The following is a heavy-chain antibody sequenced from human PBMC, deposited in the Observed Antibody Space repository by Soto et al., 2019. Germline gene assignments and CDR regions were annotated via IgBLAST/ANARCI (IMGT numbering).Heavy chain of an antibody. J-gene: IGHJ5*02. Sequence: PSETLSLTCGVYGGSFSGYYWSWIRQPPGKGLEWIGEVSHSGRVNANPSLKSRLTISVDTSKKQFSLKLISVTAADTAVYYCARVVSSGYRWFDPWGRGTPVTVSS. CDR1: GGSFSGYY. CDR3: ARVVSSGYRWFDP. CDR2: VSHSGRV. V-gene: IGHV4-34*01. D-gene: IGHD3-22*01.